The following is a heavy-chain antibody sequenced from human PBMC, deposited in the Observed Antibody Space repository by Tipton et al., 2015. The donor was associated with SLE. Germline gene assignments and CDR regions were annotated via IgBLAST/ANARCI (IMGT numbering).Heavy chain of an antibody. Sequence: SLRLSCAASGFTFSSYSMNWVRQAPGKGLEWVSYISSSSSTIYYADSVKGRFTISRDNAKNSLYLQMNSLRAEDTAVYYCAKASNWNRGHYGMDVWGQGTTATVSS. CDR1: GFTFSSYS. CDR3: AKASNWNRGHYGMDV. V-gene: IGHV3-48*01. CDR2: ISSSSSTI. D-gene: IGHD1-1*01. J-gene: IGHJ6*02.